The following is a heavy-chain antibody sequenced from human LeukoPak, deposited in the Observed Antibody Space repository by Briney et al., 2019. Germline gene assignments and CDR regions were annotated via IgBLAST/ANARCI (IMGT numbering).Heavy chain of an antibody. V-gene: IGHV4-59*01. CDR3: ARVGNFNFDY. CDR1: GGSIRSDY. CDR2: VYYSGNT. Sequence: PSETLSLTCTVSGGSIRSDYWSWIRQPPGKGPEWIGYVYYSGNTNYNPSLKSRVTISIDTSKNQFSPKLSSVTAADTAVYYCARVGNFNFDYWGQGALVTVSS. J-gene: IGHJ4*02. D-gene: IGHD5-24*01.